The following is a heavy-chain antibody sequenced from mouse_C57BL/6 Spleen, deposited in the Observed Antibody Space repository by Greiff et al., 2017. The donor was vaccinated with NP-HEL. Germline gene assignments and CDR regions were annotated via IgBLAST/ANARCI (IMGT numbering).Heavy chain of an antibody. V-gene: IGHV1-76*01. J-gene: IGHJ4*01. D-gene: IGHD2-3*01. CDR3: ARVSDGYPFYAMDY. CDR1: GYTFTDYY. CDR2: IYPGSGNT. Sequence: QVQLQQSGAELVRPGASVKLSCKASGYTFTDYYINWVKQRPGQGLEWIARIYPGSGNTYYNEKFKGKATLTAEKSSSTAYMQLSSLTSEDSAVYFCARVSDGYPFYAMDYWGQGTSVTVSS.